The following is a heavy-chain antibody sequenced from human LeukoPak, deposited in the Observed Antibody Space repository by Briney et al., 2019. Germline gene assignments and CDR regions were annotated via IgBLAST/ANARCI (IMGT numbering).Heavy chain of an antibody. J-gene: IGHJ6*03. Sequence: SQTLSLTCTVSGGSISSGGYYWSWIRQPPGKGLEWIGYIYHSGSTYYNPSLKSRVTISVDRSKNQFSLKLSSVTAADTAVYYCARGDSKGHYYYYMDVWGKGTTVTVSS. V-gene: IGHV4-30-2*01. D-gene: IGHD4-11*01. CDR1: GGSISSGGYY. CDR3: ARGDSKGHYYYYMDV. CDR2: IYHSGST.